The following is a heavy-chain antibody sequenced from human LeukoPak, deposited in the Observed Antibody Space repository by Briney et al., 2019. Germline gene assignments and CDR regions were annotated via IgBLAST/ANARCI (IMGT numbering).Heavy chain of an antibody. CDR1: GGSISSYY. D-gene: IGHD6-19*01. V-gene: IGHV4-4*07. CDR2: IYTSGST. CDR3: ARDRSSGPYNWFDP. J-gene: IGHJ5*02. Sequence: PSETLSLTCTVSGGSISSYYWSWIRQPAGKGLEWIGRIYTSGSTNYNPSLKSRVTMSVDTSKNQFSLKLGSVTAADTAVYYCARDRSSGPYNWFDPWGQGTLVTVSS.